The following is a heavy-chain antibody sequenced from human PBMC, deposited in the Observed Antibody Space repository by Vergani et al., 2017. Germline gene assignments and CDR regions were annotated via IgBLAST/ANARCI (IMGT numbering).Heavy chain of an antibody. V-gene: IGHV3-9*01. CDR1: GFTFDDYA. D-gene: IGHD1-26*01. CDR2: ISWNSGSI. Sequence: EVQLVESGGGLVQPGRSLRLSCAASGFTFDDYAMHWVRQAPGKGLEWVSGISWNSGSIGYADSVKGRFTISRDNAKNSLYLQMNSLRAEDTALYYCARDKVGATDYWGQGTLVTVSS. CDR3: ARDKVGATDY. J-gene: IGHJ4*02.